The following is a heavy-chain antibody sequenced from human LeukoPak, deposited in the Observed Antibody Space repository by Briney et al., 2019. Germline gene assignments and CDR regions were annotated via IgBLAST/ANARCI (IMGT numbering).Heavy chain of an antibody. Sequence: PGGSLRLSCAASGLTFSGYWMHWVRQAPGKGLVWISRTKNDGTMTTYADSMKGRFTVSRDNAKNTLYPQMNSLRVEDTAVYYCAKSDWFDPWGQGTLVIVSS. J-gene: IGHJ5*02. V-gene: IGHV3-74*03. CDR3: AKSDWFDP. CDR1: GLTFSGYW. CDR2: TKNDGTMT.